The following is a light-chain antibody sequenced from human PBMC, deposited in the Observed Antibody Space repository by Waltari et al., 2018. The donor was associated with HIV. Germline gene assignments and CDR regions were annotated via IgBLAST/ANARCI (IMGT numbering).Light chain of an antibody. CDR2: RNY. Sequence: SVLTQPPSASGTPGQRVTISCSGSSSNIGSKYVYWYQQLPGTAPKLLIYRNYQRPAGVPYRFSGSKSGTSASLAISGLRSEDEADYYCAAWDDSLSGRGVFGGGTKLTVL. CDR3: AAWDDSLSGRGV. V-gene: IGLV1-47*01. J-gene: IGLJ2*01. CDR1: SSNIGSKY.